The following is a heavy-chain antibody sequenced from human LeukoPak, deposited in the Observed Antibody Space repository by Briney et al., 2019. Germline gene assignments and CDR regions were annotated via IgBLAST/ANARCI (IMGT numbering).Heavy chain of an antibody. CDR2: INWNGGST. CDR3: ARDFGYSYGWDDAFYI. V-gene: IGHV3-20*04. D-gene: IGHD5-18*01. J-gene: IGHJ3*02. Sequence: GGSLRLSCAASGFTFDDYGMSWVRQAPGKGLEWVPGINWNGGSTGYADSVKGRFTISRDNAKNSLYLQMNSLRAEDTALYYCARDFGYSYGWDDAFYIWGQGTMVTVSS. CDR1: GFTFDDYG.